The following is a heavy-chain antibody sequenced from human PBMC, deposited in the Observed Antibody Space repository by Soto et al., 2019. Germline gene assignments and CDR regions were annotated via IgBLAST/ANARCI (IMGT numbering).Heavy chain of an antibody. CDR3: ARGGPAHYSRGYDAFDI. V-gene: IGHV1-69*13. D-gene: IGHD6-13*01. Sequence: ASVKVSCKAAGGTFSSYAISWVRQAPGQGLEWMGGIIPIFGTANYAQKFQGRVTITADESTSTAYMELSSLRSEDTAVYYCARGGPAHYSRGYDAFDIWGQGTMVTVSS. CDR1: GGTFSSYA. CDR2: IIPIFGTA. J-gene: IGHJ3*02.